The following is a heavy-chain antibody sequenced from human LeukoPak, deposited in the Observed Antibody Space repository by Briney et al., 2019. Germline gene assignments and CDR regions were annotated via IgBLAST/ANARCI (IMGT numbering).Heavy chain of an antibody. CDR2: ISAYNGNT. J-gene: IGHJ6*03. CDR3: AKDGEDCSSSSCLYYYYYYYMDV. CDR1: GYTFTSYG. Sequence: ASVKVSCKASGYTFTSYGISWVRQAPGEGLEWMGWISAYNGNTNYAQKLQGRVTMTTDTSTSTAYMELRSLRSDDTAVYYCAKDGEDCSSSSCLYYYYYYYMDVWGTGTTVTVSS. V-gene: IGHV1-18*01. D-gene: IGHD2-2*01.